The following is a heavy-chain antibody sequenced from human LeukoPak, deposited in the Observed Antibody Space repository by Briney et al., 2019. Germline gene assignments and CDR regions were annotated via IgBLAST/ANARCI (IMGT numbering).Heavy chain of an antibody. CDR3: ALSYYDFWSGYNDAFDI. J-gene: IGHJ3*02. D-gene: IGHD3-3*01. V-gene: IGHV3-23*01. Sequence: GGSLRLSCAASGFTFSSYAMSWVRQAPGKGLEWVSAISGSGGSAYYADSVKGRFTISRDNSKNTLYLQMNSLRAEDTAVYYCALSYYDFWSGYNDAFDIWGQGTMVTVSS. CDR2: ISGSGGSA. CDR1: GFTFSSYA.